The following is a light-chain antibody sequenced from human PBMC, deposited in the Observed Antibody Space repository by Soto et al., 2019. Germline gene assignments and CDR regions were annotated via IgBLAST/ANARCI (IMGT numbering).Light chain of an antibody. J-gene: IGKJ4*01. CDR1: QSVLYSSDNKNY. V-gene: IGKV4-1*01. CDR2: WAS. Sequence: IVMTQSQDSLAVSLGERATINCKSSQSVLYSSDNKNYLAWYQQKPGQPPKLLIYWASTRDSGVPDRFSGSGSGADITLTISSLQAEDVAVYYCQQYYSTLTFCGGTNVEIK. CDR3: QQYYSTLT.